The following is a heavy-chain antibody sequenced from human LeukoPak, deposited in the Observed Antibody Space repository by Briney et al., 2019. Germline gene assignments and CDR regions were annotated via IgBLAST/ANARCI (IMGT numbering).Heavy chain of an antibody. D-gene: IGHD1-26*01. CDR2: ITRGSIYT. V-gene: IGHV3-21*01. Sequence: PGGSPRLSCAASGFTFSNYNMNWVRQTPGKGLEWVSSITRGSIYTFYADSVKGRFTISRDNAKNSLSLQMNSLRAEDTAVYYCARDPYNGSYGDDYYYYMDVWGKGTTVTISS. CDR1: GFTFSNYN. CDR3: ARDPYNGSYGDDYYYYMDV. J-gene: IGHJ6*03.